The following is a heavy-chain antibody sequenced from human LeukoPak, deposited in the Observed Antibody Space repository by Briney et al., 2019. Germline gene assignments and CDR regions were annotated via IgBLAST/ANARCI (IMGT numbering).Heavy chain of an antibody. V-gene: IGHV3-23*01. Sequence: GGSLRLSCAASGFSFNNYAMTWVRQAPGKGLQWVSAISGGGGFTFYADSVKGRFTISRDNSKNTLYLQMNSLRAEDTAIYYCAKSPLPDYGDRTYFYCGMDVWGQGTTVTVSS. CDR1: GFSFNNYA. J-gene: IGHJ6*02. D-gene: IGHD4-17*01. CDR3: AKSPLPDYGDRTYFYCGMDV. CDR2: ISGGGGFT.